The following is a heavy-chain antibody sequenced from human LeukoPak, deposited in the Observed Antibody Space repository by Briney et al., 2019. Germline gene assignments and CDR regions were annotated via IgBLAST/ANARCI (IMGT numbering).Heavy chain of an antibody. D-gene: IGHD3-22*01. Sequence: GGSLRLSCSASRFTFRSYAMHWVRQAPGKGLEWVAVISYDGSNKYYADSVKGRFTISRDNSRNTLYLQMNSLRDEDTAVYYCARAKREYYDSSGYYGAFDYWGQGTLVTVSS. CDR2: ISYDGSNK. V-gene: IGHV3-30*04. CDR3: ARAKREYYDSSGYYGAFDY. CDR1: RFTFRSYA. J-gene: IGHJ4*02.